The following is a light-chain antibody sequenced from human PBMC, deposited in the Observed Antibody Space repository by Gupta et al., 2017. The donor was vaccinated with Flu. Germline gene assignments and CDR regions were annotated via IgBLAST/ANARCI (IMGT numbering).Light chain of an antibody. J-gene: IGKJ4*01. CDR2: GAS. CDR1: QSVSSSY. Sequence: RATLSCRASQSVSSSYLAWYQQRPGQAPRLLIYGASSRATGIPDRFSGSRAGTDFTLTISRLEPEDFAVYYCQQYGTSPPLTFGGGTKVEIK. V-gene: IGKV3-20*01. CDR3: QQYGTSPPLT.